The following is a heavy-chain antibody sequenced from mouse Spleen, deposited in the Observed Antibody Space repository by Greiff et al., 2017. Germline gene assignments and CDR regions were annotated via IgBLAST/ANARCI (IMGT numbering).Heavy chain of an antibody. CDR3: ARGAYYYGSSYLNYFDY. V-gene: IGHV1-80*01. CDR2: IYPGDGDT. CDR1: GYAFSSYW. J-gene: IGHJ2*01. Sequence: VQLQQSGAELVKPGASVKISCKASGYAFSSYWMNWVKQRPGKGLEWIGQIYPGDGDTNYNGKFKGKATLTADKSSSTAYMQLSSLTSEDSAVYFCARGAYYYGSSYLNYFDYWGQGTTLTVSS. D-gene: IGHD1-1*01.